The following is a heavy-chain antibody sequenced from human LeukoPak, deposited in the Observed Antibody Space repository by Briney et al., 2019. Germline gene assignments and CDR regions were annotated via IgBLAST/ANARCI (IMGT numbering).Heavy chain of an antibody. V-gene: IGHV3-23*01. J-gene: IGHJ4*02. CDR3: AKDPVPYYYDSSGYYFDY. CDR2: ISGSGGST. D-gene: IGHD3-22*01. Sequence: GGSLRLSCAASGFTFRSYAMSWVRQAPGKGLEWVSAISGSGGSTYYADSVKGRFTISRDNSKNTLYLQMNSLRAEDTAVYYCAKDPVPYYYDSSGYYFDYWGQGTLVTVSS. CDR1: GFTFRSYA.